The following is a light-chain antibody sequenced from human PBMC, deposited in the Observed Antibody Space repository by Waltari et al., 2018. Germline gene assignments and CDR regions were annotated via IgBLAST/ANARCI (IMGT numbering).Light chain of an antibody. CDR1: KLGTKY. Sequence: SYEVTQPPSVSVSPGQTASISCSGDKLGTKYPCWYQQKPGQSPVLVLYQVNKRPSGIPERFSCSNSWNTATLSISGTQAMDEADYYCQAWDGSTVVFGGGTKLTVL. J-gene: IGLJ2*01. CDR3: QAWDGSTVV. CDR2: QVN. V-gene: IGLV3-1*01.